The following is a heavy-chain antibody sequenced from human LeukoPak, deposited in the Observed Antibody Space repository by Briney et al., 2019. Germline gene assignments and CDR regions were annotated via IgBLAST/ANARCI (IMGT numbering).Heavy chain of an antibody. Sequence: AGGPLRLSCAAPGFTFPSYRMTWVRKAPGKALEGVSYISSSSSTIYYADSVKGRFTISRDNAKNSLYLQMNSLRAEDTAVYYCARDRCSSTSCGFDDWGQGTLVTVSS. CDR2: ISSSSSTI. J-gene: IGHJ4*02. V-gene: IGHV3-48*01. CDR3: ARDRCSSTSCGFDD. CDR1: GFTFPSYR. D-gene: IGHD2-2*01.